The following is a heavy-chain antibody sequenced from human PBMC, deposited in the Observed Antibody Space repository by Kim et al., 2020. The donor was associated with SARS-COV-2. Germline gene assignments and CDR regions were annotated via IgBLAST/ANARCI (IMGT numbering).Heavy chain of an antibody. V-gene: IGHV4-34*01. CDR3: ARGRVNYYGSGSYYMGYYFDY. Sequence: SETLSLTCAVYGGSFSGYYWSWIRQPPGKGLEWIGEINHSGSTNYNPSLKSRVTISVDTSKNQFSLKLSSVTAADTAVYYCARGRVNYYGSGSYYMGYYFDYWGQGTLVTVSS. CDR2: INHSGST. CDR1: GGSFSGYY. J-gene: IGHJ4*02. D-gene: IGHD3-10*01.